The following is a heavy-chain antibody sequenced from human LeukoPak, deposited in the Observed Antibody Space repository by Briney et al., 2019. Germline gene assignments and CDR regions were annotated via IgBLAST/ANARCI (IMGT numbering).Heavy chain of an antibody. D-gene: IGHD3-3*01. J-gene: IGHJ3*02. CDR3: ARLPVRASLTIFGVTVYMGDAFDI. CDR2: IDHSGST. V-gene: IGHV4-30-2*01. CDR1: GGSISSGGYC. Sequence: PSETLSLTCTVSGGSISSGGYCWSWLRQPPGKGLEWIGYIDHSGSTYYNPSLRSRVTISVDRSKNQFSQKLRSVTAADTAVYYCARLPVRASLTIFGVTVYMGDAFDIWGQGTMVTVSS.